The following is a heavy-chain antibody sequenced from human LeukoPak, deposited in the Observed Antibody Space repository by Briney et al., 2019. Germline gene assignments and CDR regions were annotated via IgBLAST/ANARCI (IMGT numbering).Heavy chain of an antibody. CDR1: GGSFSGYY. CDR3: ARDRAGFFDD. Sequence: PSETLSLTCAVYGGSFSGYYWSWIRQPPGKGLEWIGEINHSGSTNYNPSLKSRVTISVDTSKNQFSLKLSSVTAADTAVYYCARDRAGFFDDWGQGTLVTVSS. CDR2: INHSGST. J-gene: IGHJ4*02. V-gene: IGHV4-34*01. D-gene: IGHD6-13*01.